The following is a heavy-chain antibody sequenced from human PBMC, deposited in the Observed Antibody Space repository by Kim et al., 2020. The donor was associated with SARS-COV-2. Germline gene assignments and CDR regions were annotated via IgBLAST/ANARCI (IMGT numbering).Heavy chain of an antibody. J-gene: IGHJ6*02. V-gene: IGHV3-9*01. CDR2: IGWGGGKI. CDR3: AKDNTGQTLPGYGMDV. Sequence: GGSLRLSCAASGFNFDEYVMHWVRQAPGKGLEWVSGIGWGGGKIGYADSVKGRFTISRDNSKNSLYLQINGLRVDDTALYYCAKDNTGQTLPGYGMDVWGEGSTLIVSS. CDR1: GFNFDEYV.